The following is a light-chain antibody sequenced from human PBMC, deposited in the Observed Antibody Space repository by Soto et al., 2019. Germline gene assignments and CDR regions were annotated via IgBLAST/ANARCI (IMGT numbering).Light chain of an antibody. CDR2: QDN. V-gene: IGLV3-1*01. CDR1: KLGNTY. J-gene: IGLJ3*02. Sequence: SYELPQPHSVSVSPGQTASITCSGDKLGNTYACWYQQKPGQSPVVVIYQDNKRPSGIPERFSGSNSGNTATLTISGTQSMDEADYYCQAWDSSTVVFGGGTKLTVL. CDR3: QAWDSSTVV.